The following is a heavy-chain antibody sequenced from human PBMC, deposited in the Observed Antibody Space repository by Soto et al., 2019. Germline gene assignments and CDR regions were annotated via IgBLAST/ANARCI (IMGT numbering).Heavy chain of an antibody. CDR2: INAYNGNT. CDR1: GYTFTSYG. Sequence: ASVKVSCKASGYTFTSYGISWVRQAPGQGLEWMGWINAYNGNTNYEQKLQGRVTMTTDTSTSIAYMELRRLRSDDTAVYYCARDHCSGGGSYSGLIYYYYYGMDVWGQGTTVTVSS. CDR3: ARDHCSGGGSYSGLIYYYYYGMDV. V-gene: IGHV1-18*01. J-gene: IGHJ6*02. D-gene: IGHD2-15*01.